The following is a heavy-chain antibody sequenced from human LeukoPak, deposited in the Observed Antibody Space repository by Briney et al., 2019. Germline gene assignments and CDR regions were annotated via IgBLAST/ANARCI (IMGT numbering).Heavy chain of an antibody. CDR1: GFTVSSHY. V-gene: IGHV3-66*01. Sequence: PGGSLRLSCAASGFTVSSHYMSWVRQAPGKGLEWVSVIYSGGSTYYADSVKGRFTISRDNSKNTLYLQMNSLRAEDTAVYYCAREYWYSSSWYPYFDYWGQGTLVTVSS. CDR2: IYSGGST. J-gene: IGHJ4*02. D-gene: IGHD6-13*01. CDR3: AREYWYSSSWYPYFDY.